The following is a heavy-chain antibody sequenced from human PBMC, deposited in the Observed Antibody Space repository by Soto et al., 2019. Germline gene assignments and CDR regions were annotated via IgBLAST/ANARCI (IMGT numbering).Heavy chain of an antibody. D-gene: IGHD5-18*01. CDR3: ARCIQGDYYYGMDV. J-gene: IGHJ6*02. V-gene: IGHV1-46*01. Sequence: ASVKVSCKTSTYTFTNNYIHWVRQAPGQGPEWMGKINPSGGSTTYAQKFRGRVTMTTDTSTTTVYMELTNLRSDDTAVYYCARCIQGDYYYGMDVWGQGTTVTVSS. CDR1: TYTFTNNY. CDR2: INPSGGST.